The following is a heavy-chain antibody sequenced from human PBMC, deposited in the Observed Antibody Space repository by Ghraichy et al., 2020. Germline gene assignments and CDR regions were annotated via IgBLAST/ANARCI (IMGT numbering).Heavy chain of an antibody. CDR1: GVSLFSRGYY. J-gene: IGHJ4*02. CDR3: ARVGARAAAGVIDY. CDR2: LYYGASS. V-gene: IGHV4-39*01. D-gene: IGHD6-13*01. Sequence: LSLPFPFSGVSLFSRGYYWGWIRQPPGKGLEWIGSLYYGASSYYNPSLKSRVTISMYTPNNQFSLKLSSVTAADTAIYYCARVGARAAAGVIDYWGQGALVTVSS.